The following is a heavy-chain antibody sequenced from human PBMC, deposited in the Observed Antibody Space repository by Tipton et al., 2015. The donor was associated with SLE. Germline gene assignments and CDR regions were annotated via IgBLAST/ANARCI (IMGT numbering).Heavy chain of an antibody. CDR1: GGSISSHY. Sequence: TLSLTCTVSGGSISSHYWSWIRQPPGKGLEWIGYIYYSGSTNYNPSLKSRVTISVDTSKNQFSLKLSSVTAADTAVYYCARKNWYYYDSRGRYFDLWGRGTLVTVSS. CDR3: ARKNWYYYDSRGRYFDL. J-gene: IGHJ2*01. D-gene: IGHD3-22*01. CDR2: IYYSGST. V-gene: IGHV4-59*08.